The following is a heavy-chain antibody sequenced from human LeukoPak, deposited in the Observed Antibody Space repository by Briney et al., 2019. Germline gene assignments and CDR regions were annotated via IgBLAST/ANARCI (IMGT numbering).Heavy chain of an antibody. V-gene: IGHV4-4*02. CDR2: ISLSGYT. D-gene: IGHD1-26*01. J-gene: IGHJ4*02. CDR1: GGSITTTNY. CDR3: SRESGPYSPFGH. Sequence: SETLSLTCGVSGGSITTTNYWSWVRQSPGRGLEWIGEISLSGYTGFNPSLRGRVTMSLDESKSHLSLTLTSVTAADTAIYYCSRESGPYSPFGHWGQGILVTVTT.